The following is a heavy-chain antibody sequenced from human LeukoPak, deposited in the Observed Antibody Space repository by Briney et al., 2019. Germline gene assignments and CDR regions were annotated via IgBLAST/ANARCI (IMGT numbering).Heavy chain of an antibody. Sequence: GGSLRLSCAASGFTFSSYGMHWVRQAPGKGLEWVAVIWYDGSNKYYADSVKGRFTISRDNSKNTLYLQMNSLRAEDTAVYYCASESMVRGEGDFDYWGQGTLVTVSS. V-gene: IGHV3-33*01. CDR3: ASESMVRGEGDFDY. CDR1: GFTFSSYG. CDR2: IWYDGSNK. J-gene: IGHJ4*02. D-gene: IGHD3-10*01.